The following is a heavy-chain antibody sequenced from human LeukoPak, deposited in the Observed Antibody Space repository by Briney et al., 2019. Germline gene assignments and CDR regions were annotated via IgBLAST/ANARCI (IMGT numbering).Heavy chain of an antibody. CDR1: GGTFSSYA. CDR3: ARWVAATPYYFDY. Sequence: ASVKVSCKASGGTFSSYAISWVRQAPGQGLEWMGRIIPILGIANYAQKFQGRVTITADKSTSTAYMELSSLRSEDTAVYDCARWVAATPYYFDYWGQGTLVTVSS. J-gene: IGHJ4*02. CDR2: IIPILGIA. D-gene: IGHD2-15*01. V-gene: IGHV1-69*04.